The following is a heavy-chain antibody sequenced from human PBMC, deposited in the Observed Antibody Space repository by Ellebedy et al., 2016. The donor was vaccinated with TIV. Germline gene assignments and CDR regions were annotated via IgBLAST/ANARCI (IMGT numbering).Heavy chain of an antibody. J-gene: IGHJ4*02. CDR2: IWYDGGNK. CDR1: GFIFSTYG. CDR3: ARDRHVDRGDCLDY. V-gene: IGHV3-33*01. Sequence: PGGSLRLSCEASGFIFSTYGMHWVRQAPGKGLEWVAFIWYDGGNKYYADSVKGRFTISRDNSKNTLSRQMNNLGAEDTAVYYCARDRHVDRGDCLDYWGQGTLVTVSS. D-gene: IGHD2-21*02.